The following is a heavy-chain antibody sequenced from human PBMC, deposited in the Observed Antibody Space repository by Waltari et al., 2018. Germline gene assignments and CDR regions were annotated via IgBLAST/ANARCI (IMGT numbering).Heavy chain of an antibody. Sequence: EVQLVESGGGLVQPGGSLRLSCAASGFTFSSSWMSWVRQAPGKGLEWVANIKQDGSEKYYVDSVKGRFTISRDNAKNSLYLQMNSLRAEDTAVYYCARDCLDWGSWGHYFDYWGQGTLVTVSS. CDR3: ARDCLDWGSWGHYFDY. CDR1: GFTFSSSW. CDR2: IKQDGSEK. D-gene: IGHD7-27*01. J-gene: IGHJ4*02. V-gene: IGHV3-7*01.